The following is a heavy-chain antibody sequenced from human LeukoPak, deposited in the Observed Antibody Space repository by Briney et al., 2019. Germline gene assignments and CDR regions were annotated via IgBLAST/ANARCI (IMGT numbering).Heavy chain of an antibody. V-gene: IGHV3-7*01. Sequence: GGSLRLSCAASGFTFSSYWMNWVRQAPGKGLEWVANIKQDGSEIYYVDSVKGRFTISRDNAKNSLYLQMSSLRAEDTAVYYCESDWNWGVDYWGQGTLVTVSS. CDR2: IKQDGSEI. CDR3: ESDWNWGVDY. D-gene: IGHD1-7*01. CDR1: GFTFSSYW. J-gene: IGHJ4*02.